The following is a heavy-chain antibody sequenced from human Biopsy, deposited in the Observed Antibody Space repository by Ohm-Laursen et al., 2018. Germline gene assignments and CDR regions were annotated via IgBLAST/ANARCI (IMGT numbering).Heavy chain of an antibody. CDR3: ASMPAAIHEPNYSYYGMHV. D-gene: IGHD2-2*02. CDR1: GDSVSRDY. Sequence: PSDTLSLTCTVSGDSVSRDYWAWIRQPPGKGLEWIGYIYYSGSINYNPSLKSRVTISLDTSKNQFSLKLSSVSAADTAVYYCASMPAAIHEPNYSYYGMHVWGQGTTVTVSS. J-gene: IGHJ6*02. CDR2: IYYSGSI. V-gene: IGHV4-59*08.